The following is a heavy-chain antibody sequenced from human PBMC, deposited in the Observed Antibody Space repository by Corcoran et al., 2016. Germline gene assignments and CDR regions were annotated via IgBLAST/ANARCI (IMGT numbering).Heavy chain of an antibody. J-gene: IGHJ6*02. Sequence: QVQLQQWGAGLLQPSETLSLTCAVYGGSLSSYYWSWIRQPPGKGREWIGEINHSGSTNYNPSLKTRVTISVDTSKNQFSLNMNSVTAADTAVYYCAGSIMTTVSRPSYYFYGMDVWGQGTTVTVSS. V-gene: IGHV4-34*01. CDR1: GGSLSSYY. D-gene: IGHD4-4*01. CDR2: INHSGST. CDR3: AGSIMTTVSRPSYYFYGMDV.